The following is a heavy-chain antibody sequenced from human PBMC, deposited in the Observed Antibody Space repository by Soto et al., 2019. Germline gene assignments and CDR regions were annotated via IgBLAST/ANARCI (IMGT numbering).Heavy chain of an antibody. V-gene: IGHV3-9*01. CDR3: AKDRPQAGMDV. CDR1: GFTFDDYA. Sequence: EVQLVESGGGLVQPGRSLRLSCAASGFTFDDYAMHWVRQAPGKGLECVSGISWNSGSIGYADSVKCRFTISRDNAKNSLYLQMNRLSDEDTALYYCAKDRPQAGMDVWGQGPTVTVSS. J-gene: IGHJ6*02. CDR2: ISWNSGSI.